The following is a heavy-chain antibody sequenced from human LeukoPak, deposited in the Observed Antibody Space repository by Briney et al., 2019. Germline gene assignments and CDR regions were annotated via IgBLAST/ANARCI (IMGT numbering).Heavy chain of an antibody. J-gene: IGHJ5*02. CDR3: ARRVFTMVRGDTTNWFDP. V-gene: IGHV1-2*02. Sequence: ASVKVSCKASGYTFTGYYMHWVRQAPGQGLEWMGWINPNSGGTNYAQKFQGRVTITRDMSTSTVYMELSSLRSEDTAVYYCARRVFTMVRGDTTNWFDPWGQGTLVTVSS. CDR2: INPNSGGT. CDR1: GYTFTGYY. D-gene: IGHD3-10*01.